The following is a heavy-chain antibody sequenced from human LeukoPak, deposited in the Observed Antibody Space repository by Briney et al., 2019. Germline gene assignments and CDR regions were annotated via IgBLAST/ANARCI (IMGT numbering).Heavy chain of an antibody. Sequence: GGSLRLSCAASGVTFSNTWMNWVRQAPGKGLEWVGRIKRIIDGGTTDYAAPVKGRFTVSRDDSINTLYLQMSSLKTEDTAVYYCATQGGSGDLRYWGQGTLVTVSS. CDR3: ATQGGSGDLRY. CDR1: GVTFSNTW. D-gene: IGHD4-17*01. J-gene: IGHJ4*02. CDR2: IKRIIDGGTT. V-gene: IGHV3-15*01.